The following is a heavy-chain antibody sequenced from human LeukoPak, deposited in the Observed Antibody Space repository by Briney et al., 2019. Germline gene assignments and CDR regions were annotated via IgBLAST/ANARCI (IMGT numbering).Heavy chain of an antibody. D-gene: IGHD6-19*01. J-gene: IGHJ4*02. CDR1: GDSVSSNSAA. Sequence: SQTLSLTCAISGDSVSSNSAAWNWIRQSPSRGLEWLGRTYYRSKWYNDYAVSVKSRITINPDTSKNQFSLQLNSVTPEDTAVYYCAREGVIAVAGTAIFDYWGQGTLVTVSS. CDR2: TYYRSKWYN. CDR3: AREGVIAVAGTAIFDY. V-gene: IGHV6-1*01.